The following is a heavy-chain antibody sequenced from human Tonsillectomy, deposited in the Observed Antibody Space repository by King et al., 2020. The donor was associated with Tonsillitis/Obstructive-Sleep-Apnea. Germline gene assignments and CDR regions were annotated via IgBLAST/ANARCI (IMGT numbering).Heavy chain of an antibody. V-gene: IGHV1-24*01. CDR2: FDPEDGET. J-gene: IGHJ6*03. CDR3: TNLAVWRTTYYFYMDV. CDR1: GYTLTDLS. D-gene: IGHD1-14*01. Sequence: LQLVQSGAEVKNPGASVKVSCKVSGYTLTDLSMHWVRQAPGKGLEWMGRFDPEDGETIYAQKFQGRVTMTEDTSTDTAYMELSSLRSEDTAVYYCTNLAVWRTTYYFYMDVWGKGTTVTVSS.